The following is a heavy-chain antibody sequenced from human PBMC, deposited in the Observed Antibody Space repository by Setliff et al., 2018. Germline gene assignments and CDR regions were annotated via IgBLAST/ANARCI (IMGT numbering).Heavy chain of an antibody. CDR2: ININNFNT. J-gene: IGHJ4*02. CDR3: ARDGAYCSGGSCYSFDY. D-gene: IGHD2-15*01. CDR1: GYTFTNFG. V-gene: IGHV1-18*01. Sequence: ASVKVSCKASGYTFTNFGITWVRQAPGQGLEWMGWININNFNTKYAQKLQDRVTMTTDTSTSTAYMDLRSLRSDDTAMYYCARDGAYCSGGSCYSFDYWGPGTPVTVSS.